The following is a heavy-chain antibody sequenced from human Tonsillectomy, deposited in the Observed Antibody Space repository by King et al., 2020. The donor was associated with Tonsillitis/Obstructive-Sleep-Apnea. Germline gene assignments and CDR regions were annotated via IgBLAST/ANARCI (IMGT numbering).Heavy chain of an antibody. CDR3: ARMEYRAGNAFDN. CDR1: GGSISSYY. CDR2: IYYSGST. V-gene: IGHV4-59*01. Sequence: VQLQESGPGLVKPSETLSLTCTVSGGSISSYYWSWIRQPPGKGLEWIGYIYYSGSTNYNPSLKSRVTISVDTSKNQFSLKLSSVPAADTAVYYCARMEYRAGNAFDNWGQGTMVTVSS. D-gene: IGHD2/OR15-2a*01. J-gene: IGHJ3*02.